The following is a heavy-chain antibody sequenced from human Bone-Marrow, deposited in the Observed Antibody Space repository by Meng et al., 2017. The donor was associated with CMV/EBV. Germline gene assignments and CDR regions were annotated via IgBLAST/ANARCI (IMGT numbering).Heavy chain of an antibody. Sequence: GGSLRLSCAASGFTFSSYAMSWVRQAPGKGLEWVSVIYSGGSSTYYADSVKGRFTISRDNAKNTLYLQLKSLRAEDTAVYYCARDLCSSTSCCRGDYYYYGMDVWGQGTTVTVSS. CDR3: ARDLCSSTSCCRGDYYYYGMDV. J-gene: IGHJ6*02. CDR1: GFTFSSYA. V-gene: IGHV3-23*03. CDR2: IYSGGSST. D-gene: IGHD2-2*01.